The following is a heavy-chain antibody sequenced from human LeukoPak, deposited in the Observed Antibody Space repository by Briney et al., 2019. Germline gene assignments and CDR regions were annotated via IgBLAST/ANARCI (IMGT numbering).Heavy chain of an antibody. J-gene: IGHJ4*02. Sequence: GGSLRLSCAASGFTFSSYSMNWVRQAPGKGLEWVSSISSGSSYIYYAHSVKGRFTISRDNAKNSLYLQMNSLRAEDTAVYYCARVSLGGYWGQGTLVTVSS. CDR1: GFTFSSYS. CDR3: ARVSLGGY. CDR2: ISSGSSYI. V-gene: IGHV3-21*01. D-gene: IGHD3-16*01.